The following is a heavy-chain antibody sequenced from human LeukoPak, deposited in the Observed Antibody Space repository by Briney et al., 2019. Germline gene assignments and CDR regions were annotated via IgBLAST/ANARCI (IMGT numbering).Heavy chain of an antibody. CDR3: ARRGYSYGQDAFDI. CDR1: GGSISSYY. D-gene: IGHD5-18*01. Sequence: SDTLSLTCTVSGGSISSYYWSWIRQPPGKGLEWIGYIYTSGSTNYNPSLKSRVTISVDTSKNQFSLKLSSVTAADTAVYYCARRGYSYGQDAFDIWGQGTMVTVSS. V-gene: IGHV4-4*09. J-gene: IGHJ3*02. CDR2: IYTSGST.